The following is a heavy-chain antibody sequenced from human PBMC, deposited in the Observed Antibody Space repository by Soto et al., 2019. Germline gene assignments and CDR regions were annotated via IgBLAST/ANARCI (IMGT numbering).Heavy chain of an antibody. CDR1: GGSISSYY. V-gene: IGHV4-59*13. CDR3: ARAQPFEFHNWFDP. J-gene: IGHJ5*02. Sequence: QVQLQESGPGLVKSSETLSLTRTVTGGSISSYYWSWIQRPPGKGLEWIGHIYDSGSTNYNPSLESRVTISLDTSTNQFSLKFSSVTAADTAVYYCARAQPFEFHNWFDPWGQGTLVSVSA. CDR2: IYDSGST. D-gene: IGHD3-10*01.